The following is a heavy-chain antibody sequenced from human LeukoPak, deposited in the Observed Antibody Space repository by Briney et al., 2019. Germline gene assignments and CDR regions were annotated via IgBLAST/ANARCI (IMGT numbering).Heavy chain of an antibody. CDR1: GGSISSGGYS. CDR3: ARGLRDGYNSPFDY. V-gene: IGHV4-30-2*01. CDR2: INHSGST. Sequence: PSQTLSLTCAVSGGSISSGGYSWSWIRQPPGKGLEWIGEINHSGSTNYNPSLKSRVTISVDTSKNQFSLKLSSVTAADTAVYYCARGLRDGYNSPFDYWGQGTLVTVSS. D-gene: IGHD5-24*01. J-gene: IGHJ4*02.